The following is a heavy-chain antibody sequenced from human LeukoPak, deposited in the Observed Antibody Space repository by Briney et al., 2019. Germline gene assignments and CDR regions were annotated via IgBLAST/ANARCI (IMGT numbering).Heavy chain of an antibody. CDR2: IYYSGST. J-gene: IGHJ3*02. CDR3: ARGVGDYVAFDI. CDR1: GGSISSYY. Sequence: KPSETLSLTCTVSGGSISSYYWSWIRQPPGKGLGWIGYIYYSGSTNYNPSLKSRVTISVDTSKNQFSLKLSSVTAADTAVYYCARGVGDYVAFDIWGQGTMVTVSS. D-gene: IGHD4-17*01. V-gene: IGHV4-59*01.